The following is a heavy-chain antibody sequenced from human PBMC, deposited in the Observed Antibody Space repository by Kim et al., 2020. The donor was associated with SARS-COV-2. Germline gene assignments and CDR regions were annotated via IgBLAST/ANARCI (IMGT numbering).Heavy chain of an antibody. V-gene: IGHV3-48*03. Sequence: GGSLRLSCAASGFVFSNYEMKWIRQAPGKGLQWIAYISTSGSTTYYADSVKGRFFISRDNAANSLHLQMNNLRVDDTAIYYCATTLAGTHFEWWEFWGQGTPVTVSS. J-gene: IGHJ4*02. D-gene: IGHD1-26*01. CDR1: GFVFSNYE. CDR3: ATTLAGTHFEWWEF. CDR2: ISTSGSTT.